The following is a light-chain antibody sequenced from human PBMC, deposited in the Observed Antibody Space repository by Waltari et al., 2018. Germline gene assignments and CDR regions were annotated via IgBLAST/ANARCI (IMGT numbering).Light chain of an antibody. CDR2: DVS. V-gene: IGLV2-14*01. J-gene: IGLJ1*01. CDR3: SSYTSSSTLYV. CDR1: SSDAGGYNF. Sequence: QSALTQPASVSGSPGQSITIPCTGTSSDAGGYNFVSWYQQHPGKAPKLMIYDVSNRPSGVSNRFSGSKSGNTASLTISGLQAEDEADYYCSSYTSSSTLYVFGTGTKVTVL.